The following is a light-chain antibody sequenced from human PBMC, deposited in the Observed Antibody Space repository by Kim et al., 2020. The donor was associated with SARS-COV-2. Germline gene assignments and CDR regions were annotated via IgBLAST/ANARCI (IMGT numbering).Light chain of an antibody. CDR1: SSDVGGYNY. Sequence: QSITISCTGTSSDVGGYNYVSWYQQHPGKAPKLMNYDVSNRPSGVSNRFSGSKSGNTASLTISGLQAEDEADYYCSSYTSSSTLRVFGGGTQLTVL. CDR3: SSYTSSSTLRV. CDR2: DVS. V-gene: IGLV2-14*03. J-gene: IGLJ3*02.